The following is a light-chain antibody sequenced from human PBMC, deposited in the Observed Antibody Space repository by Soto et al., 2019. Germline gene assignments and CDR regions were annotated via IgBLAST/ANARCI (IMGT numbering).Light chain of an antibody. CDR2: AAS. CDR1: QGISPH. CDR3: QQLTSYTLT. J-gene: IGKJ4*01. Sequence: IQSNQSTSSLSASVGYRITITGWGSQGISPHFVWYQQQPAKAPTILIYAASILQGGVPSRFSASVSGTDFTLTISRLKNEDFATHVGQQLTSYTLTFRGATKVDIK. V-gene: IGKV1-9*01.